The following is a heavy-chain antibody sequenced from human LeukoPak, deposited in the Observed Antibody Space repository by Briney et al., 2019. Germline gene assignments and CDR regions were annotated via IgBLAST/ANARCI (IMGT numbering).Heavy chain of an antibody. V-gene: IGHV4-59*08. Sequence: PSETLSLTCTVSGGSLRSYYWSWIRQPPGKGLEWIGYIYYSGSTNYNPSLKSRVTISIDMSKNQFSLRLSSVTAADTAVYYCARHEEDVQLFYGLDVWGQGTTVTVSS. CDR3: ARHEEDVQLFYGLDV. J-gene: IGHJ6*02. CDR1: GGSLRSYY. D-gene: IGHD2-2*01. CDR2: IYYSGST.